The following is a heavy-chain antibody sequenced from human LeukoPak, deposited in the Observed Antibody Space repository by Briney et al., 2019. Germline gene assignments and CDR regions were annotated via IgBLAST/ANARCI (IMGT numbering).Heavy chain of an antibody. CDR1: GNYW. Sequence: LSGGSLRLSCAASGNYWMHWVRQAPGKGLVWVSHINSDGSWTSYADSVKARFTISRDNSKSTLYLQMNSLRADDTAVYYCARSGGWDGMDVWGQGTAVTVSS. D-gene: IGHD1-1*01. J-gene: IGHJ6*02. CDR3: ARSGGWDGMDV. V-gene: IGHV3-74*01. CDR2: INSDGSWT.